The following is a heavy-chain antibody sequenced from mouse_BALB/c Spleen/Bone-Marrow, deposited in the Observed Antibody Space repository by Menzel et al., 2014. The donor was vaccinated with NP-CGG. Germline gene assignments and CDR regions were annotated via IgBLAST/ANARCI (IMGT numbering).Heavy chain of an antibody. CDR3: AKDGNPFDF. V-gene: IGHV1-61*01. CDR1: GYSFTSYW. D-gene: IGHD2-1*01. Sequence: QVQLQQPGAELVRPGASVKLSCKASGYSFTSYWMNWVKQRPGQGLEWIGMIHPSDYVTRLNQNFKDKATLTVDKSSSTAYMQLSSPTSEDSAVYYCAKDGNPFDFWGQGTTLTVSS. CDR2: IHPSDYVT. J-gene: IGHJ2*01.